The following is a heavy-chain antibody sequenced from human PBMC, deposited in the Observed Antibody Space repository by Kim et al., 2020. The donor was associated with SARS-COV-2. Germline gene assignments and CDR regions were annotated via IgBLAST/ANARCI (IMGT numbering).Heavy chain of an antibody. V-gene: IGHV4-59*02. CDR3: ARDNCSGGSCYSWVY. Sequence: SETLSLTCTVSGDSVSKNYWSWIRQPPGKGLQWIGYLSYSGSTNYNPSLQSRVTISIDTTKNQFCLKLSSVTAADTAIYYCARDNCSGGSCYSWVYWGQGTLATVSS. CDR1: GDSVSKNY. J-gene: IGHJ4*02. CDR2: LSYSGST. D-gene: IGHD2-15*01.